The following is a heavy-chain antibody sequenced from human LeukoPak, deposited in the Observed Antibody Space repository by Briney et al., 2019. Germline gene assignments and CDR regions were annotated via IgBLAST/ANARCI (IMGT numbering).Heavy chain of an antibody. J-gene: IGHJ4*02. CDR2: ISSSGSTI. V-gene: IGHV3-48*03. CDR1: GFTFSSYE. CDR3: ARDAGPMTTVTTSDY. Sequence: GGSLRLSCAASGFTFSSYEMNWVRQAPGKGLEWVSYISSSGSTIYYADSVKGRFTISRDNAKNSLYLQMNSLRAEDTAVYYCARDAGPMTTVTTSDYWGQGTLVTVSS. D-gene: IGHD4-17*01.